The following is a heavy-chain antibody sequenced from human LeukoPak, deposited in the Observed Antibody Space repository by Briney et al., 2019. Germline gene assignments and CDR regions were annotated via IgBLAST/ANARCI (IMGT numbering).Heavy chain of an antibody. V-gene: IGHV1-2*06. CDR3: ARLRAYTGYHYAYDY. CDR2: INPNSGGT. J-gene: IGHJ4*02. D-gene: IGHD5-12*01. Sequence: ASVKVSCKASGYTFTGYYIHWVRQAPGQGLEWMGRINPNSGGTNYAQKFQGRVTMTRDTSISTAYMGLSRLRSDDTALYYCARLRAYTGYHYAYDYWGQGTLVTVSS. CDR1: GYTFTGYY.